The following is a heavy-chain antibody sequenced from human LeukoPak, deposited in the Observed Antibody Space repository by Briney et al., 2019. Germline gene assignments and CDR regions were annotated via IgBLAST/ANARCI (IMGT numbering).Heavy chain of an antibody. D-gene: IGHD1-26*01. Sequence: PGGSLRLSCAASGFIFSTNWMSWVRQAPGKGLEWVGRIKSKADGGTTDYAAPVKDRFTISRDDSKNTLYLQMNSLKTEDTAVYYCTTEHTLGKVGAIDYWGQGTLVTVSS. CDR3: TTEHTLGKVGAIDY. CDR1: GFIFSTNW. V-gene: IGHV3-15*01. J-gene: IGHJ4*02. CDR2: IKSKADGGTT.